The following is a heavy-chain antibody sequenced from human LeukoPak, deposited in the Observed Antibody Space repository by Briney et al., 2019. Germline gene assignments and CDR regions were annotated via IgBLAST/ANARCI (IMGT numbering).Heavy chain of an antibody. CDR2: ISGDGTRT. J-gene: IGHJ4*02. Sequence: GGSLRLSCAASGFTFSSYAMTWARQAPVKGLEWVSAISGDGTRTYYADSVKGRFTISRDNSKNTLYREMSSLRVEDTAIYYCAKWPEGAMDYFDYWGQGTLVTVSS. CDR3: AKWPEGAMDYFDY. V-gene: IGHV3-23*01. CDR1: GFTFSSYA. D-gene: IGHD3-16*01.